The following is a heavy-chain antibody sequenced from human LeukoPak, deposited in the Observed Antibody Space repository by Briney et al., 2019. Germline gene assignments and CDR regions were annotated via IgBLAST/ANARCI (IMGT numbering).Heavy chain of an antibody. D-gene: IGHD3-3*01. CDR1: GFTFSSYG. Sequence: PGRSLRLSCAASGFTFSSYGMHWVRQAPGKGLEWVAVIWYDGSNKYYADSVKGRFTISRDNSKNTLYLQMNSLRAEDTAVYYCARVTIFGVVSPYDAFDIWGQGTMVTVSS. CDR2: IWYDGSNK. J-gene: IGHJ3*02. CDR3: ARVTIFGVVSPYDAFDI. V-gene: IGHV3-33*08.